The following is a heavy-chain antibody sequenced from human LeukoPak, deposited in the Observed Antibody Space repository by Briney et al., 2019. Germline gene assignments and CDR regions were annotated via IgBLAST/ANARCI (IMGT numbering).Heavy chain of an antibody. J-gene: IGHJ4*02. CDR1: AYSINSGYS. CDR3: AREITIFGVVTPHDY. CDR2: IYHSGST. D-gene: IGHD3-3*01. Sequence: KPSETLSLTCNVSAYSINSGYSWGWIRQPPGKGLEWIGSIYHSGSTYYNPSLKSRVTISVDTSKNQFSLKLSSVTAADTAVYYCAREITIFGVVTPHDYWGQGTLVTVSS. V-gene: IGHV4-38-2*02.